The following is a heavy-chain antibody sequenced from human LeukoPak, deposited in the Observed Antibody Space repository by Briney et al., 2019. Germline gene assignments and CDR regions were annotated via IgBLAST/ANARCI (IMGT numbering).Heavy chain of an antibody. CDR2: IKGRPDGGAI. J-gene: IGHJ4*02. CDR3: TTDPRY. CDR1: GLGRSFKETW. Sequence: GGSLRLSCSASGLGRSFKETWMSWVRRAPGKGLEWIGRIKGRPDGGAIDYIAPVRGRFSISRDDSKNLVFLQMDSLKIEDTAVYYCTTDPRYWGQGTMVTVSS. V-gene: IGHV3-15*01.